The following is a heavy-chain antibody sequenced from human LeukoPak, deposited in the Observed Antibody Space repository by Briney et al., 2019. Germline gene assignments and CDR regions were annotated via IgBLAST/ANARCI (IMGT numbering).Heavy chain of an antibody. V-gene: IGHV3-23*01. CDR1: GFTFSTYA. J-gene: IGHJ4*02. D-gene: IGHD6-19*01. Sequence: PGGSLRLSCAASGFTFSTYAMNWVRQAPGKGLEWVSGITHSSSSTYYGDSVKGRFTISRDNSKNTLYLQMNSLRVEDTAIYYCAKDRGSGWSGFFDYWVQGTLVTVAS. CDR3: AKDRGSGWSGFFDY. CDR2: ITHSSSST.